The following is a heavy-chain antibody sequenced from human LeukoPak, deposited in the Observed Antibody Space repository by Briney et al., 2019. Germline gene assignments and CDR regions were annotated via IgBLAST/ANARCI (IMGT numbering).Heavy chain of an antibody. CDR2: ITSGSTI. J-gene: IGHJ4*02. Sequence: GGSLRLSCAASGFTFSDYYMSWIRQAPGKGLEWVSYITSGSTIYYADSVKGRFTISRDNAENSLYLQMNSLRAEDTAVYYCARRHCSSTSCPLVDYWGQGTLVTVSS. CDR1: GFTFSDYY. CDR3: ARRHCSSTSCPLVDY. D-gene: IGHD2-2*01. V-gene: IGHV3-11*04.